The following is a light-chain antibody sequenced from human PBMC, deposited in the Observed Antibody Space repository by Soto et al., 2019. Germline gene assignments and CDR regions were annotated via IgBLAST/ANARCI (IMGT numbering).Light chain of an antibody. CDR1: SSNIGSNS. V-gene: IGLV1-51*01. CDR3: GTWDSSLSVVV. Sequence: QSVLTQPPSVSAAPGQKVTISCSGSSSNIGSNSVSWYQQLPGTAPKLLIYDNNKRPSGIPDRFSGSKSGTSATLGITGLQNGDEADYYCGTWDSSLSVVVIGGGTKLTVL. J-gene: IGLJ2*01. CDR2: DNN.